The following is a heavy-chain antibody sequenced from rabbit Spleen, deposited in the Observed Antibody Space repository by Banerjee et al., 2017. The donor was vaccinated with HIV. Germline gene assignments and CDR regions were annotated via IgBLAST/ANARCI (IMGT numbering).Heavy chain of an antibody. J-gene: IGHJ4*01. Sequence: QSLEESGGGLVKPGASLTLTCKASGFSFSSGYDMCWVRQAPGKGLEWVGCIYTGNGKNYYASWVNGRFTISKTSSTTVTLQMTSLTAADTATYFCARDLTDVIGWNFGWWGQGTLVTVS. D-gene: IGHD1-1*01. CDR2: IYTGNGKN. CDR3: ARDLTDVIGWNFGW. V-gene: IGHV1S40*01. CDR1: GFSFSSGYD.